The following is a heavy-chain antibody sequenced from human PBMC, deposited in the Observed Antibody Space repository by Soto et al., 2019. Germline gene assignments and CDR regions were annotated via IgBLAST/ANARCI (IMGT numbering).Heavy chain of an antibody. Sequence: EVQLVESGGGLVQPGGSLRLSCAASGFTFSSYWMHWVRQVPGKGLAWVARINSDGSRTSYADSVKGRFTISRDSAKNALYLQMNSLRADDTDVYYCAREGLDTAGFFDIWGHGKMVTVSS. CDR1: GFTFSSYW. CDR3: AREGLDTAGFFDI. J-gene: IGHJ3*02. D-gene: IGHD6-13*01. CDR2: INSDGSRT. V-gene: IGHV3-74*01.